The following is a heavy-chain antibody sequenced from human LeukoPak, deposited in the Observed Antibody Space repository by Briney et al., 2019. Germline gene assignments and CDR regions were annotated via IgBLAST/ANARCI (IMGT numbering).Heavy chain of an antibody. Sequence: GGSLRLSCAASGFSFSTYGMSWIRQAPGKGLEWVSVVCDSADTTHYADSVKGRFFISRDNSKNTVHLQMNSLRAEDTAVYYCAKDSFTVVRGVGSDDGFAVWGQGTMVTVSS. CDR3: AKDSFTVVRGVGSDDGFAV. CDR2: VCDSADTT. J-gene: IGHJ3*01. D-gene: IGHD3-10*01. CDR1: GFSFSTYG. V-gene: IGHV3-23*01.